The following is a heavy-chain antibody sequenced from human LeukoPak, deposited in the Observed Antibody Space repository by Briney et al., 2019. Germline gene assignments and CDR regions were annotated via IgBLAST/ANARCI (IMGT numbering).Heavy chain of an antibody. J-gene: IGHJ4*02. Sequence: GASVKVSCKASGYTFTSYDINWVRQATGQGLEWLGWMNPSSGDTGYVQKFQGRITMTRSPSISTAYMELSSLGSEDTAVYYCTRSGFGGGVSFDYWGQGTPVTVSS. CDR1: GYTFTSYD. CDR2: MNPSSGDT. CDR3: TRSGFGGGVSFDY. V-gene: IGHV1-8*01. D-gene: IGHD3-16*01.